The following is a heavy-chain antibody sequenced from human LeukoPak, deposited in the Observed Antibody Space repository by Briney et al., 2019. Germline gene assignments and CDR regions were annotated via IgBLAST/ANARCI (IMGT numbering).Heavy chain of an antibody. CDR2: IRGSGGST. CDR1: GFTFSRYG. CDR3: ASLRFGYFDWLPSAETQSWFDP. Sequence: GGSLRLSCAGSGFTFSRYGMSWVRQAPGKGLEWVSGIRGSGGSTNYADSVKGRFTISRDNSKNTLYLQMNSLRAEDTAVYYCASLRFGYFDWLPSAETQSWFDPWGQGTLVTVSS. D-gene: IGHD3-9*01. V-gene: IGHV3-23*01. J-gene: IGHJ5*02.